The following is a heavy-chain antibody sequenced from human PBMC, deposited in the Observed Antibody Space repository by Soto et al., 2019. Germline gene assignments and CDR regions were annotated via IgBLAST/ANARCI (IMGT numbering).Heavy chain of an antibody. D-gene: IGHD6-13*01. CDR2: INVYNGNT. CDR1: GYTFTSFG. CDR3: ARVPFSSSWYGVDY. V-gene: IGHV1-18*01. J-gene: IGHJ4*02. Sequence: QVQLVQSGTEVKKPGASVKVSCKASGYTFTSFGIGWVRQAPGQGLEWMGWINVYNGNTYEVQKLQRRVTMTKDTSTSTTYMALRSLRSDDTVVYYCARVPFSSSWYGVDYWGQGSLNTVPS.